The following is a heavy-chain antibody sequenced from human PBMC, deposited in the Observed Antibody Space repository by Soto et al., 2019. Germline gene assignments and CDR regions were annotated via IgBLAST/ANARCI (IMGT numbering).Heavy chain of an antibody. CDR3: ARLGHVYYYDSSGYREYFQH. CDR2: IYYSGST. CDR1: GGSISRYY. Sequence: PSETLSLTCTVSGGSISRYYWSWIRQPPGKGLEWIGYIYYSGSTTYNPSLRSRVTISVDTSKNQFSLKLSSVTAADTAVYYCARLGHVYYYDSSGYREYFQHWGQGTLVTVSS. D-gene: IGHD3-22*01. V-gene: IGHV4-59*01. J-gene: IGHJ1*01.